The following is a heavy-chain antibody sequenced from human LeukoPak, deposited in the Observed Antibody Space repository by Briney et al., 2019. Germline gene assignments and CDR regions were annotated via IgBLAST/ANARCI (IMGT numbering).Heavy chain of an antibody. V-gene: IGHV3-30*18. CDR2: ISYDGSSE. Sequence: PGGSLRLSCAVSGFTFGNYGMHWVRQAPGKGLEWVALISYDGSSEYYAGSVKGRFTISRDNSKITVYLQMNCLKAEDTAVYYCAKELYNYGDYGAEGLDVGGQGTTVTVS. CDR1: GFTFGNYG. D-gene: IGHD4-17*01. CDR3: AKELYNYGDYGAEGLDV. J-gene: IGHJ6*02.